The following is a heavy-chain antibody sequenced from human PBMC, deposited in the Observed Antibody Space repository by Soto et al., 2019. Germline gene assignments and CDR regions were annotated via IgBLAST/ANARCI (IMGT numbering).Heavy chain of an antibody. J-gene: IGHJ6*02. D-gene: IGHD3-22*01. CDR3: ARVGYSSTGTTFHYHGLDV. Sequence: ASVKVSCKASGYNFTSHYMHWVRQAPGQGRESMGIIYPRGGATIYAQKFQGRVTMTRDTSTHTFYMELSSLRSEDTAMYYCARVGYSSTGTTFHYHGLDVWGQGTTVTVSS. CDR2: IYPRGGAT. V-gene: IGHV1-46*01. CDR1: GYNFTSHY.